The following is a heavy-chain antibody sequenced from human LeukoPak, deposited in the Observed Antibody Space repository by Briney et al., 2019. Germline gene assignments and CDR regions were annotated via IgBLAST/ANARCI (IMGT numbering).Heavy chain of an antibody. CDR2: IYYSGST. D-gene: IGHD6-19*01. J-gene: IGHJ4*02. V-gene: IGHV4-59*08. Sequence: PSETLSLTCTVSGGSISSYYWSWIRQPPGKGLEWIGYIYYSGSTYYNPSLKSRVTISVDTSKNQFSLKLSSVTAADTAVYYCARSRYSSGWYCFDYWGQGTLVTVSS. CDR3: ARSRYSSGWYCFDY. CDR1: GGSISSYY.